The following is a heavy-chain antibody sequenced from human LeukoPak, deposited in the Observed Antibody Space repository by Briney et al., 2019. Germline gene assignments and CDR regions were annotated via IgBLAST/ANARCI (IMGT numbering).Heavy chain of an antibody. J-gene: IGHJ4*02. Sequence: GASVKVSCKVSGYTLTELSMHWVRQAPGKGLEWMGGFDPEDGETIYAQKFRGRVTMTEDTSTDTAYMELSSLRSEDTAVYYCATALMGGSYYVKPSHFDYWGQGTLVTVSS. CDR2: FDPEDGET. V-gene: IGHV1-24*01. CDR3: ATALMGGSYYVKPSHFDY. CDR1: GYTLTELS. D-gene: IGHD1-26*01.